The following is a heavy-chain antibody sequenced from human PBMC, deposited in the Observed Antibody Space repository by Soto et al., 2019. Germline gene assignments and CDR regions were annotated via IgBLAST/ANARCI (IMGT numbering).Heavy chain of an antibody. J-gene: IGHJ4*02. CDR3: ARQRITPAQYYFDY. CDR2: IVHSRST. CDR1: GGSISSGSYY. D-gene: IGHD2-2*01. V-gene: IGHV4-61*01. Sequence: QVQLQESGPGLVKPSETLSLAYNVSGGSISSGSYYWTWIRQPPGKALEWIGYIVHSRSTNHNPSFRSRVTVSLDASKNQFSLKLTSVTAADTAVYYCARQRITPAQYYFDYRGEGTIVTITS.